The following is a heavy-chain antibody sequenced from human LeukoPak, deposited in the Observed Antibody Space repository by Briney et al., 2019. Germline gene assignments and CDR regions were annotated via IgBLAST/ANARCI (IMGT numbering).Heavy chain of an antibody. CDR3: VRDPPTALELFDY. D-gene: IGHD5-18*01. CDR1: GFTFSSYW. Sequence: PGGSLRLSCAASGFTFSSYWMHWVRQAPGKGPVWVSRINSDGSDTNYADSVKGRFTISRDNAKNTVDLQMNSLRAEDTAVYFCVRDPPTALELFDYWGQGTLVTVSS. J-gene: IGHJ4*02. V-gene: IGHV3-74*01. CDR2: INSDGSDT.